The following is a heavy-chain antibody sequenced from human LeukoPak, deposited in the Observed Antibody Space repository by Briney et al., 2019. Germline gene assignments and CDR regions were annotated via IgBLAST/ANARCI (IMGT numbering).Heavy chain of an antibody. CDR2: INHSGST. J-gene: IGHJ3*02. CDR1: GGSISSYY. Sequence: SETLSLTCTVSGGSISSYYWSWIRQPPGKGLEWIGEINHSGSTNYNPSLKSRVTISVDTSKNQFSLKLSSVTAADTAVYYCARVPSRYDAFDIWGQGTMVTVSS. CDR3: ARVPSRYDAFDI. V-gene: IGHV4-34*01.